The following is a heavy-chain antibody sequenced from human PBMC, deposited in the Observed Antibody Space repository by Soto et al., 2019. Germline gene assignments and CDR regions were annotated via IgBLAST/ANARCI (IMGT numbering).Heavy chain of an antibody. V-gene: IGHV4-59*01. D-gene: IGHD2-15*01. CDR1: GGSISSYY. CDR3: ARTPVGDCSGGRCYYYGMDV. J-gene: IGHJ6*02. CDR2: IYYSGST. Sequence: SETLSLTCTVSGGSISSYYWSWIRQPPGKGLEWIGYIYYSGSTNYNPSLKSRVTISVDTSKNQFSLKLSSVTAADTAVYYCARTPVGDCSGGRCYYYGMDVWGQGTTVTVSS.